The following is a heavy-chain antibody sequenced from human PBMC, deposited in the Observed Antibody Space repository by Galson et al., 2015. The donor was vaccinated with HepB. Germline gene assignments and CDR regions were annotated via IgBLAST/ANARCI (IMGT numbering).Heavy chain of an antibody. V-gene: IGHV1-2*02. D-gene: IGHD1-1*01. CDR3: ARSSLYNWNGFDALDI. CDR1: GYTFTHYY. CDR2: VNPDDGGT. J-gene: IGHJ3*02. Sequence: SVKVSCKASGYTFTHYYIHWVQQAPGQGLEWMGWVNPDDGGTDFAHNFQGSVTLTADTSITTAYMELSDMKSDDTAVYYCARSSLYNWNGFDALDIWGHGTLVTVSS.